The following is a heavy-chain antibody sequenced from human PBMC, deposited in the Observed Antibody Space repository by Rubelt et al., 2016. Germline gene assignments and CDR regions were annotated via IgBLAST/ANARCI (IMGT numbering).Heavy chain of an antibody. CDR3: ARGGIAVAGASKIFDY. Sequence: QVQLQESGPGLVKPSETLSLTCTVSGGSISSYYWSWIRQPPGKGLEWIGYIYYSGSTNYNPSLKSRVTISVDTSKNQFSLKLSSVTAADTAVYYCARGGIAVAGASKIFDYWGQGTLVTVSS. V-gene: IGHV4-59*12. CDR2: IYYSGST. D-gene: IGHD6-19*01. CDR1: GGSISSYY. J-gene: IGHJ4*02.